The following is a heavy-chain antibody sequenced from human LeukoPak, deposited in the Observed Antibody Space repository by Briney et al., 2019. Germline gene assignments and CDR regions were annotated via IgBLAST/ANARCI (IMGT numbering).Heavy chain of an antibody. CDR3: AKQNNFDTSGLDY. V-gene: IGHV3-30*04. J-gene: IGHJ4*02. D-gene: IGHD3-22*01. Sequence: PGGSLRLSCAASGFIFSGNSMHWVRQAPGKGLEWVAVISYDGSNKYYADSARGRFTISRDTSKNTLYLQMNSPRAEDTALYYCAKQNNFDTSGLDYWGQGTLVTVSS. CDR2: ISYDGSNK. CDR1: GFIFSGNS.